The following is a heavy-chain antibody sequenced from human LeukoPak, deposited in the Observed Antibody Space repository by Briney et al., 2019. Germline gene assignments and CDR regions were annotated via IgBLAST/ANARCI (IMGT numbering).Heavy chain of an antibody. Sequence: GGSLRLSCAASGFTFSTFAMNWVRQARGKGLEWDSGISGSGTSTYYADSVKGRFTISRDNSNNTLYLHMGSLRAEDTAVYYCAKDRAGYSIARGFDYWGQGTLVTVSS. D-gene: IGHD5-12*01. CDR3: AKDRAGYSIARGFDY. V-gene: IGHV3-23*01. CDR2: ISGSGTST. CDR1: GFTFSTFA. J-gene: IGHJ4*02.